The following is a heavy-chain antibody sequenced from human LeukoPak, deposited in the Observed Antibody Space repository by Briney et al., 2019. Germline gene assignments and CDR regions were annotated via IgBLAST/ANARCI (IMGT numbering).Heavy chain of an antibody. CDR3: ARETSQKGAHYMDV. D-gene: IGHD3-16*01. CDR1: GYSISSGYY. J-gene: IGHJ6*03. CDR2: IYYSGYT. V-gene: IGHV4-61*01. Sequence: SETLSLTCTVSGYSISSGYYWSWIRQPPGKGLEWIGDIYYSGYTNYNPSLKSRVTISVDTSKNQFSLKLRSVTAADTAVYYCARETSQKGAHYMDVWGKGTTVTISS.